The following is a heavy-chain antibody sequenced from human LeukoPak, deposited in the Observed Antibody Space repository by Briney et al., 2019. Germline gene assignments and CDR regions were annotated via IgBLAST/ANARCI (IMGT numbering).Heavy chain of an antibody. Sequence: ASVKVSCKASGYTFSDYYIHWVRQAPGQGFEWMGWINPNSGGTNYAQKFQGRVTMTRDASISTAYMDLSSLRSDDTAVYYCARRDSSGTYYFHYWGQGTLATVSS. CDR1: GYTFSDYY. D-gene: IGHD6-19*01. CDR3: ARRDSSGTYYFHY. V-gene: IGHV1-2*02. J-gene: IGHJ4*02. CDR2: INPNSGGT.